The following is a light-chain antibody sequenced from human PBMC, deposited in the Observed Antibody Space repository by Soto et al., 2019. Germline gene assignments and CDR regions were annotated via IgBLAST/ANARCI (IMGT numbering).Light chain of an antibody. CDR2: AAS. J-gene: IGKJ1*01. CDR1: QSISSY. Sequence: DIRMSESLGGRCVTVKNRVTITWRASQSISSYLNWYQQKPGKAPKILIYAASSLHSGVPSRFSGSGSGIDFNLTISSLQPQDLQTYYCQQSFVTPQTLGQGTKVDIK. V-gene: IGKV1-39*01. CDR3: QQSFVTPQT.